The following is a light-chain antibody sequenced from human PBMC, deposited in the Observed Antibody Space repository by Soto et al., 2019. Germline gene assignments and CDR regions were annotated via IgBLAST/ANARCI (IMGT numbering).Light chain of an antibody. Sequence: EIVLTQSPGTLSLSPGERATLSCRASQSVSSFLAWYQQKPGQAPRLLIYDASNRATGIPARFSGSGSGTDFTLTISSLEPDDFAVYYCQQRSSWPLTFGGGTKVDIK. CDR1: QSVSSF. CDR2: DAS. J-gene: IGKJ4*01. CDR3: QQRSSWPLT. V-gene: IGKV3-11*01.